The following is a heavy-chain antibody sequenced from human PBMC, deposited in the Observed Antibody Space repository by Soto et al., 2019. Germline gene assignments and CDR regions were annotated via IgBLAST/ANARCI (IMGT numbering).Heavy chain of an antibody. Sequence: PGGSLRLSCAASGFTFSSYAMHWVRQAPGKGLEWVAVISYDGSNKYYADSVKGRFTISRDNSKNTLYLQMNSLRAEDTAVYYCAREGGYYDSRGYSYYYYYGMDVWGQGTTVTVSS. D-gene: IGHD3-22*01. V-gene: IGHV3-30-3*01. CDR1: GFTFSSYA. J-gene: IGHJ6*02. CDR3: AREGGYYDSRGYSYYYYYGMDV. CDR2: ISYDGSNK.